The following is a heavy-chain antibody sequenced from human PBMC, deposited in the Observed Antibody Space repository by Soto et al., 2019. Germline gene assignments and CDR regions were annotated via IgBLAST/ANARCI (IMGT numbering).Heavy chain of an antibody. CDR1: GGSISTYY. V-gene: IGHV4-59*01. Sequence: SETLSLTCTVSGGSISTYYWSWIRQPPGKGLEWIGYIYYSGSTNYNPSLKSRVTISVDTSKNQFSLKLSSVTAADAAVYYCARGGWNWFDPWGQGTLVTVSS. CDR2: IYYSGST. J-gene: IGHJ5*02. CDR3: ARGGWNWFDP.